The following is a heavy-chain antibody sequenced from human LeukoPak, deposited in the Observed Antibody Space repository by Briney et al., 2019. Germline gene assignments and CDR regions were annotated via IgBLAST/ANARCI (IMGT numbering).Heavy chain of an antibody. CDR1: GYRFTNYW. V-gene: IGHV5-51*01. CDR3: ARRRDLYSGSYYPFDY. J-gene: IGHJ4*02. D-gene: IGHD1-26*01. Sequence: GESLKISCKGSGYRFTNYWIGWVRQMPGKGLEWMGIIYPGDAETRYSPSFQGQVTISADKSISTAYLQWSSLKASDTAMYYCARRRDLYSGSYYPFDYWGQGTLVTVSS. CDR2: IYPGDAET.